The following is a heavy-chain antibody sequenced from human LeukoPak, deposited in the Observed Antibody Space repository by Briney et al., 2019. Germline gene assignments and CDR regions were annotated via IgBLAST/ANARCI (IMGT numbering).Heavy chain of an antibody. J-gene: IGHJ4*02. CDR1: GESFSGHF. Sequence: SETLSLTCAVYGESFSGHFWTWIRQPPGKGLEWIGEVNHRGNTNYSPSLKSRVTILADTSKNQFSLKLRSVSAADTAVYYCARRPRNSGSDDGPSGLDYWGQGTLVTVSS. V-gene: IGHV4-34*01. CDR3: ARRPRNSGSDDGPSGLDY. D-gene: IGHD1-26*01. CDR2: VNHRGNT.